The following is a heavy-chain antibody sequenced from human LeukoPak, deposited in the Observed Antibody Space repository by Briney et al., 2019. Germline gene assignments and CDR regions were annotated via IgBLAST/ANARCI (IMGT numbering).Heavy chain of an antibody. V-gene: IGHV1-2*02. CDR2: INPNSGGT. Sequence: GASVKVSCKASGYTFTSYDINWVRQATGQGLEWMGWINPNSGGTNYAQKFQGRVTMTRDTSISTAYMELSRLRSDDTAVYYCVTYSSSWGPPSEAFDIWGQGTMVTVSS. CDR3: VTYSSSWGPPSEAFDI. J-gene: IGHJ3*02. CDR1: GYTFTSYD. D-gene: IGHD6-13*01.